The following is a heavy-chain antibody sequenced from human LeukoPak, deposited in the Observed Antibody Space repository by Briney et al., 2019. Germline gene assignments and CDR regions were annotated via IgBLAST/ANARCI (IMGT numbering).Heavy chain of an antibody. D-gene: IGHD3-22*01. CDR3: ARDYTKNMIVERFFDY. V-gene: IGHV1-2*02. Sequence: ASVKVSCKASGYTFTGYYMHWVRQAPGQGLEWMGWINPNSGGTNYAQKFQGRVTMTRDTSISTAYMELSRLRSDDTAVYYCARDYTKNMIVERFFDYWGQGTPVTVSS. CDR2: INPNSGGT. J-gene: IGHJ4*02. CDR1: GYTFTGYY.